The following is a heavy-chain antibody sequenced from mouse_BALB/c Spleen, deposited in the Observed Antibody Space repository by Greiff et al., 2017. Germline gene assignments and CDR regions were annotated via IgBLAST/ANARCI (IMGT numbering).Heavy chain of an antibody. Sequence: VQLQQSGPELVKPGASVKLSCTASGFNIKDTYMHWVKQRPEQGLEWIGRIDPANGNTKYDPKFQGKATITADTSSNTAYLQLSSLTSEDTAVYYCARHYGNYVSAMGYWGQGTSVTVSS. J-gene: IGHJ4*01. CDR1: GFNIKDTY. CDR2: IDPANGNT. CDR3: ARHYGNYVSAMGY. D-gene: IGHD2-1*01. V-gene: IGHV14-3*02.